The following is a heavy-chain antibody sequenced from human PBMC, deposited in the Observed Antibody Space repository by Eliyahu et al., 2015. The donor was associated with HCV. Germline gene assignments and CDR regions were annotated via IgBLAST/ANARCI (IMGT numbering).Heavy chain of an antibody. CDR3: AKGTYATSSTNFDH. V-gene: IGHV3-43*02. J-gene: IGHJ4*02. Sequence: EVQLVESGGGVVQPGGSLRLSCVGSGFPFDDFAMHWVRQVLGKGLEWVSLISADGAGTYYADSVKGRFTISRGNSKNSLYLQMNSLTTEDTALYYCAKGTYATSSTNFDHWGQGTLVTVSS. CDR2: ISADGAGT. D-gene: IGHD2-2*01. CDR1: GFPFDDFA.